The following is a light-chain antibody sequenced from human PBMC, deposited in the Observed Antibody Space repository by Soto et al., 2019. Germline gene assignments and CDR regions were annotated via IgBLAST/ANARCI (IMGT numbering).Light chain of an antibody. J-gene: IGKJ3*01. V-gene: IGKV3-20*01. Sequence: EIVLTQSPGTRSLSPGERATLSCRASQSVSSRYLAWHQQKPGQAPRLLIYDASSRATGIPDRFSGSGSGTDFTLTISRLEPEDLAVYYCQQYGSSPLFTFGPGTKVDIK. CDR1: QSVSSRY. CDR3: QQYGSSPLFT. CDR2: DAS.